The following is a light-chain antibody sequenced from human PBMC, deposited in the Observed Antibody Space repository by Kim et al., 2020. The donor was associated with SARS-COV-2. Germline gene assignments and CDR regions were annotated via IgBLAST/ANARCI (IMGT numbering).Light chain of an antibody. J-gene: IGKJ4*01. Sequence: SPGERAPLSSRPSQGVGSSYLACSQQKPGQPPRLLIYGASSRATGIPDRFSGSGSGPDFTLTITRLEPDDFAVYYCQQYGSSPLTFGGGTKVDIK. CDR2: GAS. CDR1: QGVGSSY. V-gene: IGKV3-20*01. CDR3: QQYGSSPLT.